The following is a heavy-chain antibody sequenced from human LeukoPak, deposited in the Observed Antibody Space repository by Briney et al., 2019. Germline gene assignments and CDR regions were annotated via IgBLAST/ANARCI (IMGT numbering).Heavy chain of an antibody. CDR2: IYYSGST. J-gene: IGHJ3*02. V-gene: IGHV4-59*01. CDR1: GGSISSYY. D-gene: IGHD6-13*01. Sequence: PSETLSLTCTVSGGSISSYYWSWIRQPPGKGLEWIGYIYYSGSTNYNPSLKSRVTISVDTSKNQFSLKLSSVTAADTAVYYCARGKRGGYDWSLIAAAGTIAFDIWGQGTMVTVSS. CDR3: ARGKRGGYDWSLIAAAGTIAFDI.